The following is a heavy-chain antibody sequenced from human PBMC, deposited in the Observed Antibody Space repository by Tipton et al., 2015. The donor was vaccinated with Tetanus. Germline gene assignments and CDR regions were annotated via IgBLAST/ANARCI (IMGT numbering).Heavy chain of an antibody. CDR2: ITDTGRT. CDR3: ATDRRGPGEVRGLDN. Sequence: LRLSCAVSGGSFSSFYWSWIRQPPGKGLEWIGYITDTGRTNYSPSLRNRLTISIDTSKTHFSLRLDSVTAADTAVYYCATDRRGPGEVRGLDNWGQGTLVTVSS. D-gene: IGHD3-10*01. V-gene: IGHV4-59*01. CDR1: GGSFSSFY. J-gene: IGHJ4*02.